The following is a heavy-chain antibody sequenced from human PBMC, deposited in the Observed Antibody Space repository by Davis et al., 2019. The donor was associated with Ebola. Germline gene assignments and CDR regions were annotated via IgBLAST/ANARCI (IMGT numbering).Heavy chain of an antibody. J-gene: IGHJ4*02. CDR3: ARVNSGDFWSGYYFDY. Sequence: GGSLRLSCAASGFSFSNFALHWVRQAPGKGLEWVAVISFDGSTKYYADSVKGRFTLSRDNAKNSLYLQMNSLRAEDTAVYYCARVNSGDFWSGYYFDYWGQGTLVTVSS. D-gene: IGHD3-3*01. CDR2: ISFDGSTK. CDR1: GFSFSNFA. V-gene: IGHV3-30*07.